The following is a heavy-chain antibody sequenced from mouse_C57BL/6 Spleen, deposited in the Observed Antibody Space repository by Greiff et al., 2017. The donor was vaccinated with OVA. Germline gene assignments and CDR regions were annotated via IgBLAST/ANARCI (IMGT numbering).Heavy chain of an antibody. J-gene: IGHJ1*03. CDR3: ARDHYYGSSHWYFDV. CDR2: ISYDGSN. D-gene: IGHD1-1*01. Sequence: ESGPGLVKPSKSLSLTCSVTGYSITSGYYWNWIRQFPGNKLEWMGYISYDGSNNYNPSLKNRISITRDTSKNQFFLKLNSVTTEDTATYYCARDHYYGSSHWYFDVWGTGTTVTVSS. CDR1: GYSITSGYY. V-gene: IGHV3-6*01.